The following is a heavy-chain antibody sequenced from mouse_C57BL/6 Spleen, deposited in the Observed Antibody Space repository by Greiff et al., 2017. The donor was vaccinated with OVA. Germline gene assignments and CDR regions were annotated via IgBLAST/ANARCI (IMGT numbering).Heavy chain of an antibody. Sequence: EVQRVESGGGLVKPGGSLKLSCAASGFTFSSYTMSWVRQTPEKRLEWVATISGGDGNTYYPDSVKGRVTISRDNAKNTLYLQMSSLRSEDTALYYCARRYYGSSHPCDYWGKGPTLTVFS. CDR1: GFTFSSYT. V-gene: IGHV5-9*01. J-gene: IGHJ2*01. D-gene: IGHD1-1*01. CDR2: ISGGDGNT. CDR3: ARRYYGSSHPCDY.